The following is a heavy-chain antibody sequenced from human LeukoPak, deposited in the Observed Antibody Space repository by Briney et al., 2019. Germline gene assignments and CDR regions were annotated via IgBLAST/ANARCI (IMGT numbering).Heavy chain of an antibody. D-gene: IGHD6-13*01. CDR2: ISGSGGST. CDR3: AKSGASSWYFDY. Sequence: GGSLRPSCAASGFTFSSYAMSWVRQAPGRGLEWVSAISGSGGSTYYADSVKGRFTISRDNSKNTLYLQMNSLRAEDTAVYYCAKSGASSWYFDYWGQGTLVTVSS. J-gene: IGHJ4*02. CDR1: GFTFSSYA. V-gene: IGHV3-23*01.